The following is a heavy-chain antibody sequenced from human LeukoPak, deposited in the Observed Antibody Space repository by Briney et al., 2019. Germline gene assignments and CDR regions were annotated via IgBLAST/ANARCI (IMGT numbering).Heavy chain of an antibody. V-gene: IGHV1-18*01. CDR3: ARDLLWFGEGKDGMDV. CDR2: ISAYNGYT. Sequence: ASVKVSCKTSGYTFTNYGVSWVRQAPGQGLEWMGWISAYNGYTNYAQKLQVRVTMTTDTSTSTAYMELRSLTSDDTAVYYCARDLLWFGEGKDGMDVWGQGTTVTVSS. CDR1: GYTFTNYG. J-gene: IGHJ6*02. D-gene: IGHD3-10*01.